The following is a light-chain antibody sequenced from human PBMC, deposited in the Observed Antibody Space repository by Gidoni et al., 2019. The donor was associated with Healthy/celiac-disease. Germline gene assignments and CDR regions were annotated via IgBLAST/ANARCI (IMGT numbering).Light chain of an antibody. Sequence: QSALTQPASVSGSPGQSITISCTGTSSDVGSYNLVSWYQQHPGKAPKLMIHEVRKRPSGVSNRFSGSKSGNTASLTISGLQAEDEADYYCCSYAGSSTLVFGGGTKLTVL. CDR3: CSYAGSSTLV. V-gene: IGLV2-23*02. J-gene: IGLJ3*02. CDR2: EVR. CDR1: SSDVGSYNL.